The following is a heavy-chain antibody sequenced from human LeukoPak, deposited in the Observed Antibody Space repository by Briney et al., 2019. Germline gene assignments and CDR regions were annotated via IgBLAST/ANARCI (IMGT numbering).Heavy chain of an antibody. Sequence: PGRSLRLSCAASGFTFSSYAMHWVRQAPGKGQEWVSAISGSGGSTYYADSVKGRFTISRDNSKNTLYLQMNSLRAEDTAVYYCAKDLFWRIAAAGRGGFFDYWGQGTLVTVSS. J-gene: IGHJ4*02. V-gene: IGHV3-23*01. D-gene: IGHD6-13*01. CDR2: ISGSGGST. CDR3: AKDLFWRIAAAGRGGFFDY. CDR1: GFTFSSYA.